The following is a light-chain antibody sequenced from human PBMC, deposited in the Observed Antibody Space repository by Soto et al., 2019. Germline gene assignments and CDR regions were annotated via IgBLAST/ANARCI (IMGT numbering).Light chain of an antibody. CDR3: QQYGSSPLGATLT. V-gene: IGKV3-20*01. Sequence: EIVLTQSPGTLSLSPGERATLSCRASQSVSSSYLAWYQQKPGQAPRLLIYGASSRATGIPDRFSGSGSGTDFTLTISRLEPEDFVVYYCQQYGSSPLGATLTFGGGTKVEIK. CDR2: GAS. J-gene: IGKJ4*01. CDR1: QSVSSSY.